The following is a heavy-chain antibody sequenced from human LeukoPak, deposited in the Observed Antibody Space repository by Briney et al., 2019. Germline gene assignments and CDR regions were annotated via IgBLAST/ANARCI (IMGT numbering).Heavy chain of an antibody. J-gene: IGHJ4*02. V-gene: IGHV3-48*01. CDR3: ARDGDLSPFDY. D-gene: IGHD3-16*01. CDR1: GFTFSSYS. CDR2: ISSSSSTI. Sequence: GGSLRLSCAASGFTFSSYSMNWVRQAPGKGLEWVSYISSSSSTIYYADSVKGRFTISRDNAENSLYLQMNSLRAEDTAVYYCARDGDLSPFDYWGQGTLVTVSS.